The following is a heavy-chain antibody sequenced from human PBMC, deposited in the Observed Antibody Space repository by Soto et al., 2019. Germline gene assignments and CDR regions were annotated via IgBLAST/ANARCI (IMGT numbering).Heavy chain of an antibody. D-gene: IGHD6-19*01. J-gene: IGHJ4*02. CDR2: IYSGDTT. V-gene: IGHV3-53*01. Sequence: GGSLRLSCAASGFTVASNHMSWLRQAPGKGLEWVSVIYSGDTTYYADSVKGRFTISRDNPKNTLNLQMDSLRADDTAVYYCARETVAGADYWGQGTLVTVSS. CDR3: ARETVAGADY. CDR1: GFTVASNH.